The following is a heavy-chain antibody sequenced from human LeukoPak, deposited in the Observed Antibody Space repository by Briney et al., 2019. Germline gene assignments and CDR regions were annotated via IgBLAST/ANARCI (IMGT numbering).Heavy chain of an antibody. Sequence: SETLSLTCTVSGGSISSYYWSWIRQPPGKGLEWIGYIYYSGSTNYNPSLKSRFTISVDTSKNQFALKLSSVTAADTAVYYCARHYYDSSGYSGSFWFDPWGQGTLVTVSS. CDR2: IYYSGST. CDR1: GGSISSYY. D-gene: IGHD3-22*01. V-gene: IGHV4-59*08. J-gene: IGHJ5*02. CDR3: ARHYYDSSGYSGSFWFDP.